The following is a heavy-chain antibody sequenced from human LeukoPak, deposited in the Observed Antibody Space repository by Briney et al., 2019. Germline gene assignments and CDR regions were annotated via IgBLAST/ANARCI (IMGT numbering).Heavy chain of an antibody. CDR2: IYYSGST. CDR3: ARATATARDAFDI. J-gene: IGHJ3*02. V-gene: IGHV4-59*08. Sequence: SETLSLTCTVSGGSISSYYWSWIRQPPGKGLEWIGYIYYSGSTNYNPSLKSRVTISVDTSKNQFSQKLSSVTAADTAVYYCARATATARDAFDIWGQGTMVTVSS. CDR1: GGSISSYY. D-gene: IGHD6-13*01.